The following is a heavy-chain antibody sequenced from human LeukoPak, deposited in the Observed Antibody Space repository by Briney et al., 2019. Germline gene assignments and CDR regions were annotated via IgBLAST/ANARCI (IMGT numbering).Heavy chain of an antibody. V-gene: IGHV4-4*09. CDR3: ARLAVHYGMDV. D-gene: IGHD6-6*01. CDR1: GGSISSYY. J-gene: IGHJ6*02. Sequence: PSETLSLTCTVSGGSISSYYWSWIRQPPGKGLEWIGYIYQSGSTYYNPSLQSRVTISVDRSKDQFSLKLSSVTAADTAVYYCARLAVHYGMDVWGQGTTVTVS. CDR2: IYQSGST.